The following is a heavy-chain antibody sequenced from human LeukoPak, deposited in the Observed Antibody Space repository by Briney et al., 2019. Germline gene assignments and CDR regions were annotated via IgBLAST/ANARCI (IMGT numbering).Heavy chain of an antibody. V-gene: IGHV3-23*01. CDR2: ISGSGGST. J-gene: IGHJ3*02. CDR3: AKDLSGSRRYDAFDI. CDR1: GLTFSSYG. D-gene: IGHD1-26*01. Sequence: GGTLRLSCAASGLTFSSYGMSWVRQAPGKGLEWVSAISGSGGSTCYADSVKGRFTISRDNSKNTLYLQMNSLRAEDTAVYYCAKDLSGSRRYDAFDIWGQGTMVTVSS.